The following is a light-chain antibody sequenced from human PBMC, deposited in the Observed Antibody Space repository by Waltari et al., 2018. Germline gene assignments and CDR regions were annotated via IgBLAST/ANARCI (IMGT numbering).Light chain of an antibody. Sequence: DIVMTQTPLSLSITPGEPASISCRCRQSLLQSNGNTYLYWYLQKPDQSPQLLIYGGSNRASGVPDRFSGSGSGTDFTLKISNVEAEDVGVYYCVQAIAFPLTFGGGTKVEIK. CDR3: VQAIAFPLT. J-gene: IGKJ4*01. CDR2: GGS. CDR1: QSLLQSNGNTY. V-gene: IGKV2-40*01.